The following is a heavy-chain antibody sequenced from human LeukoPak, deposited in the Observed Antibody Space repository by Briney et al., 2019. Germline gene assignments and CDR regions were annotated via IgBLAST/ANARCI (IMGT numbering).Heavy chain of an antibody. Sequence: SVKVSCKASGGTFSSYAISWVRQAPGQGLEWMGRIIPILGIANYAQKFQGRVTITADKSTSTAYMELCSLRSEDTAVYYCAREYCSSTSCYLAYYDSSGYYRYYYYYGMDVWGQGTTVTVSS. CDR2: IIPILGIA. CDR1: GGTFSSYA. V-gene: IGHV1-69*04. J-gene: IGHJ6*02. D-gene: IGHD2-2*01. CDR3: AREYCSSTSCYLAYYDSSGYYRYYYYYGMDV.